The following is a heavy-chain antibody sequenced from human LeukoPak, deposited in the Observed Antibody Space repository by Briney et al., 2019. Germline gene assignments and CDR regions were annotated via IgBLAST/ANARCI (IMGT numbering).Heavy chain of an antibody. CDR1: GYTFTGYY. V-gene: IGHV1-2*02. D-gene: IGHD2-2*01. J-gene: IGHJ4*02. CDR3: ARGRASIVVVYYFDY. Sequence: GASVKVSCKASGYTFTGYYMHWVRQAPGQGLEWMGWINPNSGGTNYAQKFQGRVTMTRDTSISTAYMELSRLRSDDTAVYYCARGRASIVVVYYFDYWGQGTLVTVSS. CDR2: INPNSGGT.